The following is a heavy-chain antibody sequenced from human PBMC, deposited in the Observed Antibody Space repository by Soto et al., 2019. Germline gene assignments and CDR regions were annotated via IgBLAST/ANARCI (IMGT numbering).Heavy chain of an antibody. Sequence: EVQLLESEGNLVQPGGSLRLSCAGSGFPFSTYAVSWVRQTPGKGLEWVSAISPTGGSTYYAASVRGRFTISRDNFKNTVFLQMSGLRAEDTAIYYCAKAKRGILPTTTGGLDYWGQGTVLSVSS. V-gene: IGHV3-23*01. CDR3: AKAKRGILPTTTGGLDY. CDR2: ISPTGGST. CDR1: GFPFSTYA. J-gene: IGHJ4*02. D-gene: IGHD4-4*01.